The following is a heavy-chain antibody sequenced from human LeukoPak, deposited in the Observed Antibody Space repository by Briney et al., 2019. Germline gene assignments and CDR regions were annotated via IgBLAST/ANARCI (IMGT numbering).Heavy chain of an antibody. Sequence: RPSETLSLTCAVYGGSFSGYYWSWIRQPPGKGLEWIGEINHSGSTNYNPSLKSRVTISVDTSKNQFSLKLSSVTAADTAVYYCARGRSSHETVGATTVFDYWGQGTLVTVSS. D-gene: IGHD1-26*01. CDR3: ARGRSSHETVGATTVFDY. CDR1: GGSFSGYY. V-gene: IGHV4-34*01. J-gene: IGHJ4*02. CDR2: INHSGST.